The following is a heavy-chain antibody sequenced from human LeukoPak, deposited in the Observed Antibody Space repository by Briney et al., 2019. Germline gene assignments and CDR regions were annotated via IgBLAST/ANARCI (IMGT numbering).Heavy chain of an antibody. Sequence: PGGSLRLSCAASGLTFSSYEIRWVRQAPGKGLGWVSYIISSGRTIYYANSVKGRFTISRDNAKNSLYLQMNSLRAEDTAVYYCARQRELLFSVRYFDYWGQGTLVTVSS. V-gene: IGHV3-48*03. J-gene: IGHJ4*02. CDR3: ARQRELLFSVRYFDY. CDR1: GLTFSSYE. CDR2: IISSGRTI. D-gene: IGHD1-26*01.